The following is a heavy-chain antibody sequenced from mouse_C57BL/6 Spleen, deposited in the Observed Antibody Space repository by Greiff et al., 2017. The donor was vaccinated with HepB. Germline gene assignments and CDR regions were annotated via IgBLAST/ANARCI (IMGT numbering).Heavy chain of an antibody. Sequence: QVQLQQSGPELVKPGASVKISCKASGYAFSSSWMNWVKQRPGKGLEWIGRIYPGDGDTNYNGKFKGKATLTADKSSSTAYMHLSSLTSEDSAVYFGARSHYYGSSSFAYWGQGTLFTVSA. V-gene: IGHV1-82*01. CDR1: GYAFSSSW. J-gene: IGHJ3*01. D-gene: IGHD1-1*01. CDR3: ARSHYYGSSSFAY. CDR2: IYPGDGDT.